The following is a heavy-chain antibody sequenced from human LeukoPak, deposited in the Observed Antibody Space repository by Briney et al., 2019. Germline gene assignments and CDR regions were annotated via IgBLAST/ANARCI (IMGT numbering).Heavy chain of an antibody. Sequence: SGTLSLTCAVSGGSISSSNWWSWVRQPPGKGLEWIGEIYHSGSANYNPSLESRVTISVDKSKNQFSLRLSSVTAADTAVYYCASAGHDGIGYKVCWGQGTLVTVSS. J-gene: IGHJ4*02. CDR1: GGSISSSNW. CDR2: IYHSGSA. V-gene: IGHV4-4*02. D-gene: IGHD3-22*01. CDR3: ASAGHDGIGYKVC.